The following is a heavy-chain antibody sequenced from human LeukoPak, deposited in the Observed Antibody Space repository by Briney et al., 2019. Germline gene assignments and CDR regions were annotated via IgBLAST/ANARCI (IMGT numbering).Heavy chain of an antibody. V-gene: IGHV1-69*13. D-gene: IGHD3-3*01. Sequence: SVKVSCKASGGTFSSYAISWVRQAPGQGLEWMGGIIPIFGTANYAQKFQGRVTITADESTSTAYMELSSLRSEDAAVYYCARAPDGYDFWSGPFDYWGRGTLVTVSS. CDR3: ARAPDGYDFWSGPFDY. CDR2: IIPIFGTA. CDR1: GGTFSSYA. J-gene: IGHJ4*02.